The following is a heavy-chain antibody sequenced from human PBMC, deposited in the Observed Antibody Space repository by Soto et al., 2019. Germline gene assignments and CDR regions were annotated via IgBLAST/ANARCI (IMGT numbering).Heavy chain of an antibody. Sequence: QVQLVQSGAEVKKPGASVKVSCKASGYTFTGYYMHWVRQAPGQGLEWMGWINPNSGGTNYAQKFQGRVTMTRDTSIITAYMELSRLRSDDTAVYYCARLVPAAIPAVDAFDIWGQGTMVTVSS. V-gene: IGHV1-2*02. CDR1: GYTFTGYY. J-gene: IGHJ3*02. D-gene: IGHD2-2*01. CDR2: INPNSGGT. CDR3: ARLVPAAIPAVDAFDI.